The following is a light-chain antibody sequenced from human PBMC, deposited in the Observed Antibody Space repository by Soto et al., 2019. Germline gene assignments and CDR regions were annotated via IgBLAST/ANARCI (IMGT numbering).Light chain of an antibody. V-gene: IGLV2-14*01. CDR2: EVT. CDR1: SSYVGGYNY. J-gene: IGLJ2*01. Sequence: QSALTQPASVSGSPGQSITISCTGTSSYVGGYNYVSWYQQHPGKAPKLMIYEVTNRPSGVSNRFSGSKSGNTASLTISGLQAEDEADYYCSSYTSSSPVVFGGGTQLTVL. CDR3: SSYTSSSPVV.